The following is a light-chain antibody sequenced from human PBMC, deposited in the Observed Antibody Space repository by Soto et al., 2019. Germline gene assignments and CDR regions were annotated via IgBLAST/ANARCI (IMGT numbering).Light chain of an antibody. J-gene: IGKJ1*01. Sequence: EIVLTQSPGTLSLSPGERATLSCRASQSVSSSYLAWYQQKPGQAPRLLIYGVSSRATGIPDRFSGSGSGTDFTLTISRLEPEDFAVYYCQQYGSSPETFGHGTKVEIK. V-gene: IGKV3-20*01. CDR2: GVS. CDR3: QQYGSSPET. CDR1: QSVSSSY.